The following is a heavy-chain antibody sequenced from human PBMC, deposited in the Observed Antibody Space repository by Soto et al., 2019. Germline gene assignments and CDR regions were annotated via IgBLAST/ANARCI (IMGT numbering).Heavy chain of an antibody. D-gene: IGHD3-10*01. CDR3: ARAPFDYYVSGSYYPFDY. CDR1: GYTFTSYG. V-gene: IGHV1-18*01. CDR2: ISAYNGNT. J-gene: IGHJ4*02. Sequence: ASVKVSCKASGYTFTSYGISWVRQAPGQGLEWMGWISAYNGNTNYAQKLQGRVTMTTDTSTSTAYMELRSLRSDDPAVYYCARAPFDYYVSGSYYPFDYWGQGTLVTVSS.